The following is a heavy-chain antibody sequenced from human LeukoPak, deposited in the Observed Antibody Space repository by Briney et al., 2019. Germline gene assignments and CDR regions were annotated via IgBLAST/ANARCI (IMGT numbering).Heavy chain of an antibody. CDR2: IYPSDSDA. V-gene: IGHV5-51*01. CDR3: ARRNYDILTGYYNDYFDY. Sequence: GESLKISCKASGYRFTSYWIGWVRQMPGKGLEWVGIIYPSDSDARYSPSFQGQVTISADKSINNAYLQWSSLKASDTAMYYCARRNYDILTGYYNDYFDYWGQGTLVTVSS. J-gene: IGHJ4*02. CDR1: GYRFTSYW. D-gene: IGHD3-9*01.